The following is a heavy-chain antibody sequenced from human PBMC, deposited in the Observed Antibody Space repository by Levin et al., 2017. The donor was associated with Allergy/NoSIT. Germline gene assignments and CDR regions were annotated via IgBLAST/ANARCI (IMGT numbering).Heavy chain of an antibody. CDR3: ARDRRPDYSNSRYGLDV. D-gene: IGHD4-11*01. CDR1: GFTFRTYG. CDR2: ISFDGNNK. J-gene: IGHJ6*02. V-gene: IGHV3-30*03. Sequence: QLGESLKISCAASGFTFRTYGMNWVRQAPGKGLEWVAVISFDGNNKYYGDSVKGRFTISRDNSKNTLNLEMNSLRVDDTAVYYCARDRRPDYSNSRYGLDVWGPGTTVTVSS.